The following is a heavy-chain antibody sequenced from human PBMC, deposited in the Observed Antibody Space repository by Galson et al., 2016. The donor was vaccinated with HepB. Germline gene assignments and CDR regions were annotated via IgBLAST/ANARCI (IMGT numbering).Heavy chain of an antibody. J-gene: IGHJ3*02. CDR3: AIPYRGTYDAFDI. V-gene: IGHV1-2*04. CDR1: GYTFTGHY. Sequence: SVKVSCKASGYTFTGHYMHWVRQAPGQGLEWMGWINRNSGGTNYAQRFQGWVTMTRDTSISTVNMEVSRLRSDDTAVYYCAIPYRGTYDAFDIWGQGTIVTVSS. D-gene: IGHD3-16*01. CDR2: INRNSGGT.